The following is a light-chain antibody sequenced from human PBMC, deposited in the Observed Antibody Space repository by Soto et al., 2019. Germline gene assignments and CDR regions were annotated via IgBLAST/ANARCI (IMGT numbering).Light chain of an antibody. J-gene: IGLJ1*01. CDR1: NSDIGRYNF. CDR3: NSYTSSSPPYG. CDR2: DVS. Sequence: QSVLTQPASVSGSAGQSISISCAGTNSDIGRYNFVSWYQQRPGQAPKLLIFDVSNRPSGISDRFSGSKSGQTASLTISGLQAEDEADYYCNSYTSSSPPYGFGNG. V-gene: IGLV2-14*01.